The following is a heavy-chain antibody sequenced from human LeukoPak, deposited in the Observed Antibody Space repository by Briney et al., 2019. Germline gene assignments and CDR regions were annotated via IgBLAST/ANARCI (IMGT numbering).Heavy chain of an antibody. CDR2: IYTSGST. Sequence: SETLSLTCTVSGGSISSYYWSWIRQPAGKGLGWIGRIYTSGSTNYNPSLKSRVTMSVDTSKNQFSLKLSSVTAADTAVYYCVSAPSGRYYYDPLYFQHWGQGTLVTVSS. V-gene: IGHV4-4*07. CDR1: GGSISSYY. D-gene: IGHD3-22*01. CDR3: VSAPSGRYYYDPLYFQH. J-gene: IGHJ1*01.